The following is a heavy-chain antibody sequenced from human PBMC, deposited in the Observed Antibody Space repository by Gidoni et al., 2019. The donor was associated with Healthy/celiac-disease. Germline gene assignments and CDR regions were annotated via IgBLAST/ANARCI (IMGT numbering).Heavy chain of an antibody. Sequence: QVQLQESGPGLVKPSETLSLTCTVSGGSISSYYWSWIRQPPGKGLEWIGYIYYSGSTNYNPSLKSRVTISVDTSKNQFSLKLSSVTAADTAVYYCARVYSNYILYYGMDVWGQGTTVTVSS. D-gene: IGHD4-4*01. CDR2: IYYSGST. CDR1: GGSISSYY. J-gene: IGHJ6*02. V-gene: IGHV4-59*01. CDR3: ARVYSNYILYYGMDV.